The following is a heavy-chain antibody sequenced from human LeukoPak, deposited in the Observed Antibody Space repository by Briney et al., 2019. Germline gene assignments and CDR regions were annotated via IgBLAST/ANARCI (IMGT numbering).Heavy chain of an antibody. CDR2: IGGGGTE. J-gene: IGHJ4*02. Sequence: GGSLRLSCAASGFTITTYAVNWVRQAPGKGLEWVSGIGGGGTEYYADSVKGRFIISSDSSQNLVHSQMNSLTVEDTAVYYCARAQRALDYWGQGTLVTVSS. CDR3: ARAQRALDY. CDR1: GFTITTYA. V-gene: IGHV3-23*01. D-gene: IGHD1-1*01.